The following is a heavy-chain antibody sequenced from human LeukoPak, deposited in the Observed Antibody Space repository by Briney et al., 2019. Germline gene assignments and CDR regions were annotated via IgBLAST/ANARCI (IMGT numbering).Heavy chain of an antibody. J-gene: IGHJ4*02. CDR1: GFTFSSYA. CDR2: IWYDGSNK. CDR3: ARDFGEGAAGVFDY. D-gene: IGHD6-13*01. Sequence: GGSLRLSCAASGFTFSSYAMSWVRQAPGKGLEWVAVIWYDGSNKYYADSVKGRFTISRDNSKNTLYLQMNSLRAEDTAVYYCARDFGEGAAGVFDYWGQGTLVTVSS. V-gene: IGHV3-33*08.